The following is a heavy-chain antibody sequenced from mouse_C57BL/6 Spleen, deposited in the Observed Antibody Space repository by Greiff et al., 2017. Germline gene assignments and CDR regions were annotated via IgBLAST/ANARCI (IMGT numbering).Heavy chain of an antibody. CDR2: IDPSDSYT. D-gene: IGHD2-2*01. J-gene: IGHJ3*01. CDR1: GYTFTSYW. CDR3: ARSGYGYEGAWFAY. V-gene: IGHV1-50*01. Sequence: VQLQQPGAELVKPGASVQLSCKASGYTFTSYWMQWVKQRPGQGLEWIGEIDPSDSYTNYNQKFKGKATLTVDTSSSTAYMQLSSLTSEDSAVYYCARSGYGYEGAWFAYWGQGTLVTVSA.